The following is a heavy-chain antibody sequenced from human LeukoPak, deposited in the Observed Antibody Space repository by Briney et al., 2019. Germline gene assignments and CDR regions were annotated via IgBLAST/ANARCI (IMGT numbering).Heavy chain of an antibody. J-gene: IGHJ4*02. CDR3: ARGSRRDGYNYPTPFDY. V-gene: IGHV4-34*01. CDR1: GGSFSGYY. D-gene: IGHD5-24*01. Sequence: SETLSLTCAVYGGSFSGYYWSWIRQPPGKVLEWFGEINHSGSTNYNPSLKSRVTISVDTSKNQFSLKLSSVTAADTAVYYCARGSRRDGYNYPTPFDYWGQGTLVTVSS. CDR2: INHSGST.